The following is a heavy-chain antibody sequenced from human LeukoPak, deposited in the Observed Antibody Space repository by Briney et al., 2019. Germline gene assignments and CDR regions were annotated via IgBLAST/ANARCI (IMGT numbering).Heavy chain of an antibody. Sequence: GASVKVSCKASGYTFTGYYMHWVRQAPGQGLEWMGRINPNSGGTNSAQKFRGRVTMTRDTSISTAYMELSRLTSDDTAVYYCARLGTAIQDDWGQGTLVTVSS. V-gene: IGHV1-2*06. D-gene: IGHD6-25*01. J-gene: IGHJ4*02. CDR3: ARLGTAIQDD. CDR1: GYTFTGYY. CDR2: INPNSGGT.